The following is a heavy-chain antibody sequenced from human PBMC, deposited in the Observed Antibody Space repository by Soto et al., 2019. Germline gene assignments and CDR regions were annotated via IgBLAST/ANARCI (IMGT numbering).Heavy chain of an antibody. D-gene: IGHD6-6*01. V-gene: IGHV1-2*04. J-gene: IGHJ4*02. Sequence: GASVKVSCKASGYTFTGYYMHWVRQAPGQGLEWMGWINPNSGGTNYAQKFQGWVTMTRDTSISTAYMELSRLRSDDTAVYYCAREYSSSSQGNYFDYWGQGTLVTILL. CDR1: GYTFTGYY. CDR2: INPNSGGT. CDR3: AREYSSSSQGNYFDY.